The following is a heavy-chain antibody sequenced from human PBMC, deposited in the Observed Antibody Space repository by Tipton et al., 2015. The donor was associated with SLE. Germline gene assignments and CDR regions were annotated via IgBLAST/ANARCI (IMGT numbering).Heavy chain of an antibody. D-gene: IGHD2-2*01. Sequence: PGLVKPSETLSLTCTVSGGSISSYYWSWIRQPPGKGLEWIGYIYYSGSTNYNPSLKSRVTISVDTSKNQFSLKLSSVTAADTAVYYCARVPAVYYYYMDVWGKGTTVTVSS. J-gene: IGHJ6*03. CDR3: ARVPAVYYYYMDV. V-gene: IGHV4-59*01. CDR1: GGSISSYY. CDR2: IYYSGST.